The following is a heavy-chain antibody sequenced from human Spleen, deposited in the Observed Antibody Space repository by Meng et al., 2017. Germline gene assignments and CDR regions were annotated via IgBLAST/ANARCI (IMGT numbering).Heavy chain of an antibody. CDR3: AALPFCSLTSCYHGDFDH. D-gene: IGHD2-2*01. CDR2: ISSSGSTT. Sequence: GESLKISCAVSGLSFSDNYMTWIRQAPGKGLEWISVISSSGSTTYYADSVKGRFTISRDNAKNSLYLQMNSLRAEDTAVYYCAALPFCSLTSCYHGDFDHWGQGALVTVSS. V-gene: IGHV3-11*04. CDR1: GLSFSDNY. J-gene: IGHJ4*02.